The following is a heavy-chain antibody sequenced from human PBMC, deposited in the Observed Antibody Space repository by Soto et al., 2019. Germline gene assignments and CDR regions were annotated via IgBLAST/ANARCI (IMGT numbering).Heavy chain of an antibody. CDR1: GFTFSSYD. Sequence: EVQLVESGGGLVQPGGSLRLSCAASGFTFSSYDMHWVRQATGTGLEWVSAIGTAGDTYYPGSVKGRFTISRENAKNSLYLQMNSLRAGDTAVYYCARAALRSNYYYYGMDVWGKGTTVTVSS. J-gene: IGHJ6*04. CDR2: IGTAGDT. V-gene: IGHV3-13*01. CDR3: ARAALRSNYYYYGMDV. D-gene: IGHD3-3*01.